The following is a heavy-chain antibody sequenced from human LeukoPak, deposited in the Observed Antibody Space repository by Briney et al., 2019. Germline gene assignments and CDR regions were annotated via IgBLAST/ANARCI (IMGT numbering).Heavy chain of an antibody. V-gene: IGHV3-33*01. CDR1: GFSFSTYA. CDR2: IWHDASHT. D-gene: IGHD3-10*01. CDR3: AREIFGPGSYPDY. Sequence: GGSLRLSCAASGFSFSTYAMHWVRQAPGKGLEWVALIWHDASHTYYTDSVKGRFTISRDNSKNTVYLQMNSLGGEDTAVYYCAREIFGPGSYPDYWGQGTLVTVSS. J-gene: IGHJ4*02.